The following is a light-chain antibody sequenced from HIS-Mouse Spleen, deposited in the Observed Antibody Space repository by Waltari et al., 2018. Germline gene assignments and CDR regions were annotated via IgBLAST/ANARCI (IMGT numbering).Light chain of an antibody. CDR3: QQYYSYLPIT. CDR2: AAS. V-gene: IGKV1-8*01. Sequence: AIRMTQSPSSFSASTGDRVNITCRASQGISSYLAWYQQKPGKAPKLLIYAASTLQSVVPSRFSGSGSGTDFTLTISCLQSEDFATYYCQQYYSYLPITFGQGTRLEIK. CDR1: QGISSY. J-gene: IGKJ5*01.